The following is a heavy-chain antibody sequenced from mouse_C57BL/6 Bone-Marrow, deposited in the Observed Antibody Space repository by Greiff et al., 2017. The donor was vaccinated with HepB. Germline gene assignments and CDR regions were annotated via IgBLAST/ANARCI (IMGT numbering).Heavy chain of an antibody. CDR1: GFTFSDAW. CDR3: TRWGDYDGFDY. CDR2: IRNKANNHAT. V-gene: IGHV6-6*01. D-gene: IGHD2-4*01. Sequence: EVQVVESGGGLVQPGGSMKLSCAASGFTFSDAWMDWVRQSPEKGLEWVAEIRNKANNHATYYAESVKGRFTISRDDSKSSVYLQMNSLRAEVTGMYYCTRWGDYDGFDYWGQGTTLTVSS. J-gene: IGHJ2*01.